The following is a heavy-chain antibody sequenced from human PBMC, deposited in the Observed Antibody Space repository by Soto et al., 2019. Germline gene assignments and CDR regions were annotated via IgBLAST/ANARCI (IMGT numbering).Heavy chain of an antibody. J-gene: IGHJ4*02. CDR3: ARDTCVRGGDCYLDY. V-gene: IGHV3-33*01. Sequence: GGSLRLSCAASGFTFSSYGMHWVRQAPGKGLEWVAVIWYDGSNKYYADSVKGRFTISRDNSKNMLYLQMNSLRAEDTSVYFCARDTCVRGGDCYLDYWGQGTLVTVSS. D-gene: IGHD2-21*02. CDR2: IWYDGSNK. CDR1: GFTFSSYG.